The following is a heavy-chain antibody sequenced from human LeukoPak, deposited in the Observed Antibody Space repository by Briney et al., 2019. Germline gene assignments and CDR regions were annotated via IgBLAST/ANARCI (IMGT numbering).Heavy chain of an antibody. J-gene: IGHJ4*02. CDR1: GFTLSSYG. CDR3: AGGQHSPDY. V-gene: IGHV3-33*01. Sequence: GSLRLSCAASGFTLSSYGMHWVRQAPGKGLQWVAVIWYDGSNKYYTDSVKGRFTISRDNSKNTLYLQVDSLRAEDTAVYYCAGGQHSPDYWGQGTLVTVSS. D-gene: IGHD3-16*01. CDR2: IWYDGSNK.